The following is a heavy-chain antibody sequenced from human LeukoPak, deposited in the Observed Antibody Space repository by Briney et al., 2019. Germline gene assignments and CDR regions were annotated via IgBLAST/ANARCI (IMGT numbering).Heavy chain of an antibody. Sequence: SETLSLTCAVSGYSISSGYYWGWIRQPPGKGLEWIGNIYYSGSTYYNPSLKSRVTLSVDTSKNQFSLKLTSVTAADTAVYYCARDRHYDTSGADYWGQGTLVTVSS. V-gene: IGHV4-38-2*02. D-gene: IGHD3-22*01. CDR3: ARDRHYDTSGADY. CDR2: IYYSGST. CDR1: GYSISSGYY. J-gene: IGHJ4*02.